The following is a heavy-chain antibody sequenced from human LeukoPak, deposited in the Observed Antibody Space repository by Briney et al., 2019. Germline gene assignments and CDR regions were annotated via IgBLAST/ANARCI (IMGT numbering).Heavy chain of an antibody. D-gene: IGHD3-9*01. J-gene: IGHJ4*02. CDR1: GFTFADFA. CDR2: IRSRTYGWTA. CDR3: AKDKGSILTGYPRPVDY. V-gene: IGHV3-49*04. Sequence: GGSLRLSCTASGFTFADFALSWVRQAPGKGLEWVGFIRSRTYGWTAEYAASVKGRFTISRDDSKSLAHLHMNSLKTEDTAVSYCAKDKGSILTGYPRPVDYWGQGTLVTVSS.